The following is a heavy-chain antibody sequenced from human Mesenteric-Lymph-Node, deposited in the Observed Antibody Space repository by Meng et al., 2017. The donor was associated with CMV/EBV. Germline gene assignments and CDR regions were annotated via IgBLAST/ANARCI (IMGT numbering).Heavy chain of an antibody. J-gene: IGHJ6*02. CDR2: SDPEASET. V-gene: IGHV1-24*01. CDR3: ATERGTYSSSWYLAEYHHYGMDV. Sequence: IHWVRQAPGKGLEWMGGSDPEASETMYSQKFQGRVIMTEDTSTDTAYMELSSLRSEDTAVYYCATERGTYSSSWYLAEYHHYGMDVWGQGTTVTVSS. D-gene: IGHD6-13*01.